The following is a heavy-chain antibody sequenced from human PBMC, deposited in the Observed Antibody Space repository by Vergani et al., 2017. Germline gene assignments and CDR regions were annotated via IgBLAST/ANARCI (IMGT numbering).Heavy chain of an antibody. Sequence: QVQLQESGPGLVKPSETLSLTCTVSGGSLSSYYWSWIRQPPGKGLEWIGYTYYSGSTYSNPSLKSRVTISVDTSKHQFSLKLSSVTAADTAVYYCARPLVGATRSDAFDIWGQGTMVTVSS. J-gene: IGHJ3*02. D-gene: IGHD1-26*01. CDR3: ARPLVGATRSDAFDI. CDR2: TYYSGST. CDR1: GGSLSSYY. V-gene: IGHV4-59*04.